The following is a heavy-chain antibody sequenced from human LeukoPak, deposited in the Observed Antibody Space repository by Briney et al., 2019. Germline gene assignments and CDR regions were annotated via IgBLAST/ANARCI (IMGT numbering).Heavy chain of an antibody. Sequence: ASVKVSCKASGYTFTGYYMHGVRQAPGQGLEWMGWINPNSGGTNYAQKFQGRVTMTRDTSISTAYMELSRLRSDDTAVYYCARDRAYYYDSSGYSFDYWGQGTLVTVSS. D-gene: IGHD3-22*01. CDR2: INPNSGGT. J-gene: IGHJ4*02. CDR3: ARDRAYYYDSSGYSFDY. CDR1: GYTFTGYY. V-gene: IGHV1-2*02.